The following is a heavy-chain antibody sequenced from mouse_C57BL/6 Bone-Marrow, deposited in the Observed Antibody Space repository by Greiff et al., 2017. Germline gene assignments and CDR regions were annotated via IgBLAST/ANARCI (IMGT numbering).Heavy chain of an antibody. V-gene: IGHV5-17*01. J-gene: IGHJ4*01. CDR3: ARGGYGDAMDY. CDR1: GFTFSDYG. CDR2: ISSGSSTI. D-gene: IGHD2-10*02. Sequence: DVKLVESGGGLVKPGGSLKLSCAASGFTFSDYGMHWVRQAPEKGLEWVAYISSGSSTIYYADTVKGRFTISRDNAKNTLFLQMTSLRSEDTAMYYCARGGYGDAMDYWGQGTSVTVSS.